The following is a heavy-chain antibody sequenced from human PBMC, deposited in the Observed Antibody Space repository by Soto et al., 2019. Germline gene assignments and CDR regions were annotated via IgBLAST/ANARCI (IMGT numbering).Heavy chain of an antibody. V-gene: IGHV3-74*01. CDR3: ARLSGDNSDLFYYGMEV. D-gene: IGHD1-20*01. Sequence: VGSLRLSCSSSVVTFYTWWINLFLQAPGNWPEWLSFINIDGTISSYSDSLKFQLTISRDNDRNTLSLQMNSLRADDTAVYYCARLSGDNSDLFYYGMEVRGKGNTVNVS. CDR2: INIDGTIS. CDR1: VVTFYTWW. J-gene: IGHJ6*04.